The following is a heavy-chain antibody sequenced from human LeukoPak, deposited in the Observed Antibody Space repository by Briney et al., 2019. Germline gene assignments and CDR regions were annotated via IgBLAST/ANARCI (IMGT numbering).Heavy chain of an antibody. CDR3: ARDLNYYDSSGH. Sequence: GGSLRLSCAASGFTFSRNVMHWVRQAPGKGLEWVALISYDGNNKFYADSVKGRFTISRDNSRNTLYLQMNSLRGEDAAVYYCARDLNYYDSSGHWGQGTLVSVSS. V-gene: IGHV3-30*01. CDR1: GFTFSRNV. CDR2: ISYDGNNK. D-gene: IGHD3-22*01. J-gene: IGHJ4*02.